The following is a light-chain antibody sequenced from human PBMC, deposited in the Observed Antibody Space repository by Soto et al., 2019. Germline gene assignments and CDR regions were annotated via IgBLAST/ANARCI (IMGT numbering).Light chain of an antibody. Sequence: DVQMTQSPSAMSASVGDRVTIACRASQDISRFVAWFQHKPGRAPERLIYEISSLQPGVPSRFSGSGSGTEFTLAISGLQPEDFATYYCLQHNTYPYSFGQGTKLEIK. CDR1: QDISRF. CDR3: LQHNTYPYS. J-gene: IGKJ2*03. CDR2: EIS. V-gene: IGKV1-17*03.